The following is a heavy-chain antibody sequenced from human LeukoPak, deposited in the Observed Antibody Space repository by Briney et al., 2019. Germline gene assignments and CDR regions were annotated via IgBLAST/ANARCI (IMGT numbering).Heavy chain of an antibody. D-gene: IGHD6-19*01. CDR1: GGTFSSYA. CDR2: IIPIFGTA. CDR3: AREGSGWPYYFDY. Sequence: SVKVSCKASGGTFSSYAISWVRQAPGQGLEWMGGIIPIFGTANYAQKFQGRVTITTDESTSTAYMELSSLRSEDTAVYYCAREGSGWPYYFDYWGQGTLVTVSS. V-gene: IGHV1-69*05. J-gene: IGHJ4*02.